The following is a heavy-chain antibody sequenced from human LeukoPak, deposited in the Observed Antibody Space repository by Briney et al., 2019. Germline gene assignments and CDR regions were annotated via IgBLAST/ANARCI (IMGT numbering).Heavy chain of an antibody. D-gene: IGHD3-10*01. Sequence: GGSLRLSCAASGFTFSSYWLHWVRQAPGKGLVWVSRINSDGSSTSYADSVKGRFTISRDNAKNTLYLQMNSLRAEDTAVYYCARERITMVRGVTTAHYYYYGMDVWGQGTTVIVSS. J-gene: IGHJ6*02. CDR2: INSDGSST. CDR3: ARERITMVRGVTTAHYYYYGMDV. CDR1: GFTFSSYW. V-gene: IGHV3-74*01.